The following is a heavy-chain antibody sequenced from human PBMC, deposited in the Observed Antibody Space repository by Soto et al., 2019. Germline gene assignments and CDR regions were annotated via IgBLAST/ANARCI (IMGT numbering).Heavy chain of an antibody. CDR1: GFTFSSYA. CDR3: ASVPGSPGYHGLDV. CDR2: IKHDGSEK. D-gene: IGHD6-19*01. Sequence: LRLSCAASGFTFSSYAMSWVRQAPGRGLEWVATIKHDGSEKSNLDSVEGRFTISRDNARNSLSLQMNSLRVEDTAVYFCASVPGSPGYHGLDVWGQGTTVTVSS. J-gene: IGHJ6*02. V-gene: IGHV3-7*03.